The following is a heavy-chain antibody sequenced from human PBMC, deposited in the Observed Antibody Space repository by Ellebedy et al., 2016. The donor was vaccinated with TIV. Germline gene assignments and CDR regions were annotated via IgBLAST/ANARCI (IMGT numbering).Heavy chain of an antibody. CDR1: GYTFTGYY. CDR3: ARELDCSSIRCYLQLDY. D-gene: IGHD2-2*01. V-gene: IGHV1-18*04. J-gene: IGHJ4*02. CDR2: ISAYNGNT. Sequence: AASVKVSCKASGYTFTGYYMHWVRQPPGQGLEWMGWISAYNGNTNYAQKVQGRITMTTDTSTSTAYMELRSLRSDDTAVYYCARELDCSSIRCYLQLDYWGQGTLVTVSS.